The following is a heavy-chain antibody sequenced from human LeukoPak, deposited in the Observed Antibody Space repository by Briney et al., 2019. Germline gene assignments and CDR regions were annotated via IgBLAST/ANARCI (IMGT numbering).Heavy chain of an antibody. CDR2: ISSSSSTI. CDR3: VRDVDI. CDR1: GFTFSSYS. D-gene: IGHD5-24*01. V-gene: IGHV3-48*04. J-gene: IGHJ4*02. Sequence: TGGSLRLSCAASGFTFSSYSMNWVRQAPGKGLEWVSYISSSSSTIYYADSVKGRFTISRDNAKNSLYLQMTGLTVDDTAVYYCVRDVDIWGQGTLVTVSS.